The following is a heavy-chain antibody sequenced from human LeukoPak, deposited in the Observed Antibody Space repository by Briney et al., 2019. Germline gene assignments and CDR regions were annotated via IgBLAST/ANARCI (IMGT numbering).Heavy chain of an antibody. J-gene: IGHJ3*02. CDR2: TYHSGST. V-gene: IGHV4-4*02. CDR3: ARDFAAAENAFDI. Sequence: SGTLSLTCAVSGGSISSSNWWSWVRQPPGKGLEWIGETYHSGSTSYNPSLKSRVTISVDKSKNQFSLKLSSVTAADTAVYYCARDFAAAENAFDIWGQGTMVTVSS. D-gene: IGHD6-25*01. CDR1: GGSISSSNW.